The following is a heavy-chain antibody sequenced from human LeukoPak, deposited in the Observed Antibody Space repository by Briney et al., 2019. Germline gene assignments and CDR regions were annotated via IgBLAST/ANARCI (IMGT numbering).Heavy chain of an antibody. Sequence: ASVKVSCEASGCTFTSYAMNWVRQAPGQGLEWMGWINTNTGNPTYAQGFTGRFVFSLDTSVNTAYLQISSLKAEDTAVYYCARGMVGYNYGLDYWGQGTLVTVSS. D-gene: IGHD5-24*01. V-gene: IGHV7-4-1*02. CDR2: INTNTGNP. J-gene: IGHJ4*02. CDR1: GCTFTSYA. CDR3: ARGMVGYNYGLDY.